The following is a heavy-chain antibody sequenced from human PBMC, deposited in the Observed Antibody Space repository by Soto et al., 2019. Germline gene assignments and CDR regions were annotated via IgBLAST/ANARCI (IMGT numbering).Heavy chain of an antibody. V-gene: IGHV3-23*01. CDR1: GFTFSSYA. D-gene: IGHD3-22*01. Sequence: PGGSLRLSCAASGFTFSSYAMGWVRQAPGKGLEWVSAISGSGGSTYYADSVKGRFTISRDNSKNTLYLQMNSLRAEDTAVYYCAKDLLGYYDSSGYYGPYYFDYWGQGTLVTVSS. CDR2: ISGSGGST. CDR3: AKDLLGYYDSSGYYGPYYFDY. J-gene: IGHJ4*02.